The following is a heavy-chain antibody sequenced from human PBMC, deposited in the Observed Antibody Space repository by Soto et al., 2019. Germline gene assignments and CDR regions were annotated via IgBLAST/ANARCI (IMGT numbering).Heavy chain of an antibody. Sequence: EVQLVESGGGLVQPGRSLRLSCAASGFTFDDYAMHWVRQAPGKGLEWVSGISRNSGSIAYADSVKGRFTISRDNANNSLYLQMNSLRADDTALYYCAKDMTPDYYYYYMDVWGKGTTVTVSS. V-gene: IGHV3-9*01. J-gene: IGHJ6*03. CDR3: AKDMTPDYYYYYMDV. CDR2: ISRNSGSI. CDR1: GFTFDDYA.